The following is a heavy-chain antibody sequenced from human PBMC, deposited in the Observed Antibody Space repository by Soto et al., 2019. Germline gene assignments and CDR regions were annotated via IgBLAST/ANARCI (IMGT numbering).Heavy chain of an antibody. CDR1: GYTFGGYY. CDR2: INPNSGST. CDR3: ATGTFTDFNY. Sequence: GASVKVSCKASGYTFGGYYMHWVRQAPGQGLEWMGWINPNSGSTNYAQKFQGRVTMTRDTSISTAYMELSRLRSDDTAVYYCATGTFTDFNYWGQGALVTVSS. J-gene: IGHJ4*02. V-gene: IGHV1-2*02. D-gene: IGHD1-26*01.